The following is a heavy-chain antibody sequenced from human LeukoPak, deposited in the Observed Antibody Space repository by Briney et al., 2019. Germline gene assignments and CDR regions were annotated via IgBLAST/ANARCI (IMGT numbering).Heavy chain of an antibody. CDR2: IYYSGST. Sequence: KSSETLSLTCTVSGGSISSSSYYWGWIRQPPGKGLEWIGSIYYSGSTYYNPSLKSRVTISVDTSKNQFSLKLSSVTAADTAVYYCAREPTYYDILTGYSRIGWFDPWGQGTLVTVSS. J-gene: IGHJ5*02. V-gene: IGHV4-39*07. CDR1: GGSISSSSYY. CDR3: AREPTYYDILTGYSRIGWFDP. D-gene: IGHD3-9*01.